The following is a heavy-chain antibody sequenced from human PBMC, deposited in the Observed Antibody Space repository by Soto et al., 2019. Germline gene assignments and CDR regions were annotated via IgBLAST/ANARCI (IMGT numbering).Heavy chain of an antibody. CDR2: FYYSGST. CDR3: ATRIAVGANYFDY. D-gene: IGHD6-19*01. V-gene: IGHV4-39*01. J-gene: IGHJ4*02. Sequence: PPGKGLEWIGSFYYSGSTYYNPSLKGRVSISVDTSKSHFSLKLSSVTAADTAVYYCATRIAVGANYFDYWGQGTLVTVSS.